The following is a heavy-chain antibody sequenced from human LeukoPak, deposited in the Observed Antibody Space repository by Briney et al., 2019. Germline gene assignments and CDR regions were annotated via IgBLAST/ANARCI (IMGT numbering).Heavy chain of an antibody. Sequence: SVKVSCKASGGTFSSYAISWVRQAPGQGLEWMGGIIPIFGTANYAQKFQGRVTITTDESTSTAYMELSSLRSEDTAVYYCARAGDYYDSSGYLDYWGQGTLVTVSS. J-gene: IGHJ4*02. V-gene: IGHV1-69*05. CDR3: ARAGDYYDSSGYLDY. D-gene: IGHD3-22*01. CDR2: IIPIFGTA. CDR1: GGTFSSYA.